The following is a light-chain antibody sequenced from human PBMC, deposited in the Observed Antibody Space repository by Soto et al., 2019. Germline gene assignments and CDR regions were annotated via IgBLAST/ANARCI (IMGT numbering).Light chain of an antibody. CDR1: QSVSSNY. J-gene: IGKJ1*01. Sequence: EIVLTQSPGTLSLSPGERATLSCRASQSVSSNYLAWYQQKLGQAPRLLIYGASSRATGIPDRFSGSGSGTDFTLNISRLEPEDFAVYYCQQYGTSLPWTFGQGTKVESK. CDR3: QQYGTSLPWT. CDR2: GAS. V-gene: IGKV3-20*01.